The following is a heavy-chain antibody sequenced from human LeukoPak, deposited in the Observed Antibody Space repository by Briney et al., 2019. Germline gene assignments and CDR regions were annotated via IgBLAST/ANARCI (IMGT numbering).Heavy chain of an antibody. Sequence: SETLSLTCTVSGGSISSSGYYWVWIRQPPGKGLEWIGNIYYSESTYYNPSLKSRVTISVDTSKNQFSLKLSSVTAADTAVYYCARGTDYYDSSGYYNYWGQGTLVTVSS. J-gene: IGHJ4*02. V-gene: IGHV4-39*01. CDR1: GGSISSSGYY. CDR3: ARGTDYYDSSGYYNY. D-gene: IGHD3-22*01. CDR2: IYYSEST.